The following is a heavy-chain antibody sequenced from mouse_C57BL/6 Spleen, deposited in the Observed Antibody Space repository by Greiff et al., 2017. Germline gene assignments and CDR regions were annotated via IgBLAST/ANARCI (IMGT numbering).Heavy chain of an antibody. V-gene: IGHV1-55*01. CDR2: IYPGSGST. Sequence: QVQLQQPGAELVKPGASVKMSCKASGYTFTSYWITWVKQRPGQGLEWIGDIYPGSGSTNYNEKFKSKATLTVDTSSSTAYMQLSSLTSEDSAVDCGARAGGYYGGFAYWGQGTLVTVSA. J-gene: IGHJ3*01. D-gene: IGHD1-1*01. CDR1: GYTFTSYW. CDR3: ARAGGYYGGFAY.